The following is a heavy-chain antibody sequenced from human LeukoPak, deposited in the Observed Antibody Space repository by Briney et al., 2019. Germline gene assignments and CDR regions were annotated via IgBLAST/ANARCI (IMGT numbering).Heavy chain of an antibody. D-gene: IGHD6-13*01. J-gene: IGHJ6*02. CDR2: INAGNGNT. CDR1: GYTFTSYA. Sequence: GASVKVSCKASGYTFTSYAMHWVRQAPGQRLEWMGWINAGNGNTKYSQKFQGRVTITRDTSASTAYMELSSLRSEDTAVYYCAGALSPAYSSSWYTQNYYYYGMDVWGQGTTVTVSS. V-gene: IGHV1-3*01. CDR3: AGALSPAYSSSWYTQNYYYYGMDV.